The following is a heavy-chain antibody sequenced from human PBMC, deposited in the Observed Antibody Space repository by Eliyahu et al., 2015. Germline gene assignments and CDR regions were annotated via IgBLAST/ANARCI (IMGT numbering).Heavy chain of an antibody. V-gene: IGHV4-38-2*02. Sequence: QVQLQESGXGLVKPSXTLSLTCTVSXYSIXSGYYWGWXRQPPGXGLEWIGSIXHSGGTYYNPSLKSRVTISVDTSKNQFSLKLSSVTAADTAVYYCADAKDYYDSSFPIHWGQGTLVTVSS. CDR3: ADAKDYYDSSFPIH. J-gene: IGHJ4*02. D-gene: IGHD3-22*01. CDR1: XYSIXSGYY. CDR2: IXHSGGT.